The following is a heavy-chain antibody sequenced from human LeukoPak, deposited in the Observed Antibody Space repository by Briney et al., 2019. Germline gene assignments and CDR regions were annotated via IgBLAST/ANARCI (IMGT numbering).Heavy chain of an antibody. CDR1: IGSISSQPDY. J-gene: IGHJ3*02. Sequence: SETLSLTCTVSIGSISSQPDYWVWIRQTPGQGLEWIASIHYRGHTFYNPSLKSRITISVDTSKNQMSLWLNSVTAADTAVYYCAKQRAYRGEWAFDIWGQGTRVIVS. D-gene: IGHD3-10*01. CDR2: IHYRGHT. CDR3: AKQRAYRGEWAFDI. V-gene: IGHV4-39*01.